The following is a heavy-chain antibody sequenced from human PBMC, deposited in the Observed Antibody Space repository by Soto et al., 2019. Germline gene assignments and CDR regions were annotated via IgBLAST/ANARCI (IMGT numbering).Heavy chain of an antibody. J-gene: IGHJ5*02. CDR3: ASCGGADWFDP. D-gene: IGHD2-21*01. V-gene: IGHV4-39*01. CDR1: GGSISSSSYY. Sequence: SETLSLTCTVSGGSISSSSYYWGWIRQPPGKGLEWIGSIYYSGSTYYNPSLKSRVTISVDTSKNQFSLKLSSVTAADTAVYYCASCGGADWFDPWGQGTLVTVSS. CDR2: IYYSGST.